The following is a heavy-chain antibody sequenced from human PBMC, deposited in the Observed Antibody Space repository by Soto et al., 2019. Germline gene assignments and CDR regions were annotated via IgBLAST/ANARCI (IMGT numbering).Heavy chain of an antibody. Sequence: SETLSLTCTVSGGSISSSSYYWGWIRQPPGKGLEWIGSIYYSGSTYYNPSLKSRVTISVDTSKNQFSLKLSSVTAADTAVYYCARQDDFWSGYSRMDVWGKGTTVTVSS. CDR1: GGSISSSSYY. CDR3: ARQDDFWSGYSRMDV. D-gene: IGHD3-3*01. V-gene: IGHV4-39*01. J-gene: IGHJ6*04. CDR2: IYYSGST.